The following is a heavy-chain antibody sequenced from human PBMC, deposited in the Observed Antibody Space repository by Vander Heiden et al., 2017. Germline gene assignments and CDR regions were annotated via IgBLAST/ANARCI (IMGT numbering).Heavy chain of an antibody. CDR2: ISGRGGTT. J-gene: IGHJ4*02. D-gene: IGHD7-27*01. CDR3: AKEWAGDPLW. CDR1: GFTFSTHA. V-gene: IGHV3-23*01. Sequence: EVPLLASGGGLVQPGGSLRLSCAASGFTFSTHAMTWVRQAPGKGLQWVSSISGRGGTTYYADSVKGRFTISRDNSKNTLYVQMNSLRAEDTAMYYCAKEWAGDPLWWGQGTLVTVSS.